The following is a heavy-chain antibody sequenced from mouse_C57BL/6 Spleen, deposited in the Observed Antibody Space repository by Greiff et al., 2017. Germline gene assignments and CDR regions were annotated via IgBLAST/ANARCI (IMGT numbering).Heavy chain of an antibody. CDR2: ISGGGGNT. J-gene: IGHJ3*01. CDR1: GFTFSSYT. V-gene: IGHV5-9*01. CDR3: AGQGYYGSSWFAY. D-gene: IGHD1-1*01. Sequence: EVKLVESGGGLVKPGGSLKLSCAASGFTFSSYTMSWVRQTPEKRLEWVATISGGGGNTYYPASVKGRFTISRDNAKNTPYLKMSSLRSEDTALDYCAGQGYYGSSWFAYWGQGTLVTVSA.